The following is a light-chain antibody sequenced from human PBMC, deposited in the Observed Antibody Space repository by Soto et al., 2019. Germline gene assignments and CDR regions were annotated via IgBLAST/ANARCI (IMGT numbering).Light chain of an antibody. J-gene: IGLJ2*01. CDR1: SSNIGSNT. CDR2: SNS. Sequence: QSVLTQPPSASGTPGQRVTISCSGSSSNIGSNTVNWYQQLPGTAPKLLIYSNSQRPSGVPDRFSGSTSGTSASLAIRGLKSEDEADYYCAAWDDSLNGPVVFGGGTKLTVL. CDR3: AAWDDSLNGPVV. V-gene: IGLV1-44*01.